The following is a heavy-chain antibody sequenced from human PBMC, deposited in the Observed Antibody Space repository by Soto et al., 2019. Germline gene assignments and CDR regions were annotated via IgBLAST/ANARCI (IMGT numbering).Heavy chain of an antibody. Sequence: QVQLVQSGAEVKKPGASVKVSCKTSGYTFTSYHISWVRQAPGQGLEWMGWISAYNTNTNYAQKFQGRVTTTTDTSTSAADMELRSLRADDTADYYCAGDTPPTAYCGHGPLVADSS. CDR2: ISAYNTNT. CDR3: AGDTPPTAY. J-gene: IGHJ4*01. V-gene: IGHV1-18*01. CDR1: GYTFTSYH.